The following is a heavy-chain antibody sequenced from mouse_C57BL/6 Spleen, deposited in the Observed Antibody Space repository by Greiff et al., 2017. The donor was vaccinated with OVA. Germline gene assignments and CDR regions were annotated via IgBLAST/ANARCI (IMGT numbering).Heavy chain of an antibody. J-gene: IGHJ4*01. D-gene: IGHD1-1*01. CDR3: ARSAPYGSSWGYAMDY. CDR1: GYTFTSYW. Sequence: QVQLQQSGAELVRPGSSVKLSCKASGYTFTSYWMHWVKQRPIQGLEWIGNIDPSDSETHYNQKFKDKATLTVDKSSSTAYMQLSSLTSEDSAVYYCARSAPYGSSWGYAMDYWGQGTSVTVSS. CDR2: IDPSDSET. V-gene: IGHV1-52*01.